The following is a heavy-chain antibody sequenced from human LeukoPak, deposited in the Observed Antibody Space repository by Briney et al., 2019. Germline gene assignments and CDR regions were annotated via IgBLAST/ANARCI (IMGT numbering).Heavy chain of an antibody. CDR3: ARGGRYFDWLLGGWFDP. CDR1: GGSFSGYY. J-gene: IGHJ5*02. D-gene: IGHD3-9*01. Sequence: PSETLSLTCAVYGGSFSGYYWSWIRQPPGKGLEWIGEINHSGSTNYNPSLKSRVTISVDTSKNQFSLKLSSVTAADTAVYYCARGGRYFDWLLGGWFDPWGQGTLVTVSS. CDR2: INHSGST. V-gene: IGHV4-34*01.